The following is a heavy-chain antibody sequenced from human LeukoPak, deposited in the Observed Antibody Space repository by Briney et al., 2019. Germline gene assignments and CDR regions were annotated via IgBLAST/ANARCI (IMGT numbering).Heavy chain of an antibody. CDR1: GDPFSSYA. J-gene: IGHJ4*01. CDR2: IMPILGTA. V-gene: IGHV1-69*05. Sequence: AVKLPCKSSGDPFSSYAISWAREAPGQGLGWMGEIMPILGTANSAQKFQGRVTISTDESTSTASMELRSMRSEDTAVYYCARGSDIVGADYSG. CDR3: ARGSDIVGADY. D-gene: IGHD2-15*01.